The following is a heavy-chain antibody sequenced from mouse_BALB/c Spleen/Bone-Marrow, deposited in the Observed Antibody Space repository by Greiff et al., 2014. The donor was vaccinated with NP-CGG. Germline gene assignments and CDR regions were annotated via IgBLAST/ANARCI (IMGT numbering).Heavy chain of an antibody. Sequence: LVESGAELVKPGASVKLSCTASGFNIKDTYMHWVKQRPEQGLEWIGRIDPANGNTKYDPQFQGKATITADTSSKTAYLQLSSQTDENTAVYYGTRYNHSRSQFAYWGQGTLVTVSA. V-gene: IGHV14-3*02. D-gene: IGHD1-3*01. CDR2: IDPANGNT. CDR3: TRYNHSRSQFAY. CDR1: GFNIKDTY. J-gene: IGHJ3*01.